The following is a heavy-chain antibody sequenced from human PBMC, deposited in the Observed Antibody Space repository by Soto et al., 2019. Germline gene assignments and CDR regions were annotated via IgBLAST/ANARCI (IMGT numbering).Heavy chain of an antibody. CDR1: GFTFSSYW. CDR3: ARRRNYYYDMDV. Sequence: GGSLRLSCAASGFTFSSYWMHWVRQAPGKGLVWVSRINSDGSSTNYADSVKGRFTISRDNAKNTLYLQMNSLRAEDTAVYYCARRRNYYYDMDVWGQGTTVTVSS. CDR2: INSDGSST. J-gene: IGHJ6*02. V-gene: IGHV3-74*01.